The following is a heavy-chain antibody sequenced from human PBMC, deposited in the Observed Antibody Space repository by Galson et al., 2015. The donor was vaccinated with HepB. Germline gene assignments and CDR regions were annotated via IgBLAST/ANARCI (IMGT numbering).Heavy chain of an antibody. Sequence: SLRLSCATSGFTFRHYWMSWVRQAPGKGLEWVVNIKQDGNEKYYVDSVKGRFTISRDNAKNLVYLYMNSLRGDDTAVYYCAREKGYAYYFDYWGQGTLITVSS. J-gene: IGHJ4*02. CDR1: GFTFRHYW. CDR3: AREKGYAYYFDY. V-gene: IGHV3-7*03. CDR2: IKQDGNEK. D-gene: IGHD3-16*01.